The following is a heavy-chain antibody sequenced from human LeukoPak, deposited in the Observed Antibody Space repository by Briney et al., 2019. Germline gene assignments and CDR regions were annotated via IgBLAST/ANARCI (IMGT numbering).Heavy chain of an antibody. J-gene: IGHJ5*02. CDR3: ARDGRDIVLMVYAINWFDP. Sequence: SETLSLTCTVSGGSISSSSYYWGWIRLPPGTGLEWIGSIYYSGSAYYNTSLKSRVTISVDTSKNQFSLKLSSVTAADTAVYYCARDGRDIVLMVYAINWFDPWGQGTLVTVSS. CDR1: GGSISSSSYY. V-gene: IGHV4-39*07. CDR2: IYYSGSA. D-gene: IGHD2-8*01.